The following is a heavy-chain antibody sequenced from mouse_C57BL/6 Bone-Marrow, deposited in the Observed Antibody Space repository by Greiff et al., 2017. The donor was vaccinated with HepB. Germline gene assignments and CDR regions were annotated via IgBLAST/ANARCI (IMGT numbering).Heavy chain of an antibody. CDR1: GYTFTSYW. CDR2: IDPSDSYT. D-gene: IGHD2-4*01. V-gene: IGHV1-59*01. Sequence: QVQLQQPGAELVRPGTSVKLSCKASGYTFTSYWMHWVKQRPGQGLEWIGVIDPSDSYTNYNQKFKGKATLTVDTSSSTAYMQLSSLTSEDSVVYYCARDYDYDGAWFAYWGQGTLVTVSA. J-gene: IGHJ3*01. CDR3: ARDYDYDGAWFAY.